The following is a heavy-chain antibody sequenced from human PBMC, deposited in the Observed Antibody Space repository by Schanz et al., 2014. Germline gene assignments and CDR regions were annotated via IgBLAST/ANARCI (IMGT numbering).Heavy chain of an antibody. CDR2: IIPILGIA. CDR3: ARDDRAYYYGMDV. V-gene: IGHV1-69*04. J-gene: IGHJ6*02. D-gene: IGHD3-22*01. CDR1: GGTFSSYT. Sequence: QVQLVQSGAEVKKPGSSVKVSCKASGGTFSSYTISWVRQAPGQGLEWMGRIIPILGIANYAQNFQGRVTITADKSTSTAYMALTSLRSEDTAVYYCARDDRAYYYGMDVWGQGTTVTVSS.